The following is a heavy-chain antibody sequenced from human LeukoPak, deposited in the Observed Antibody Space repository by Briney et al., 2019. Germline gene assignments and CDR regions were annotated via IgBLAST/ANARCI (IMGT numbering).Heavy chain of an antibody. J-gene: IGHJ4*02. V-gene: IGHV1-46*01. D-gene: IGHD1-26*01. Sequence: MGIINPSGGSTSYAQKFQGRVTMTRDTSTSTVYMELSSLRSEDTAVYYCASGEGATTSFDYWGQGTLVTVSS. CDR3: ASGEGATTSFDY. CDR2: INPSGGST.